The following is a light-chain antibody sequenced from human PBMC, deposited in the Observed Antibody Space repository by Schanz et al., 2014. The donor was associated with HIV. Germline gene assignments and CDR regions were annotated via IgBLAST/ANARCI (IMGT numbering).Light chain of an antibody. V-gene: IGKV1-39*01. CDR1: QNISTY. Sequence: DVHMTQSPSSLSASVGDNVTITCRASQNISTYLNWYQQRPGKAPKLLIYAALNLQSGVPSRFSGSRSGTDFTLTISSLQPEDFATYYCQQSYSAPFTFGPGTKVDFK. CDR2: AAL. CDR3: QQSYSAPFT. J-gene: IGKJ3*01.